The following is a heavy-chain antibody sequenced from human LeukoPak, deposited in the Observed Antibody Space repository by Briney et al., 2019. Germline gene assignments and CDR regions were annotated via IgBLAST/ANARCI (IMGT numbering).Heavy chain of an antibody. Sequence: GGSLRLSCAASGLTFSSYWLHLVRQAPGKGLVWVSRINSDGTVTSYADSVKGRFTISRDNAKNSLYLQMNSLRPEDTAVYYCVKAAGWDRIDYWGQGTLVTVSS. CDR3: VKAAGWDRIDY. CDR1: GLTFSSYW. J-gene: IGHJ4*02. V-gene: IGHV3-74*01. CDR2: INSDGTVT. D-gene: IGHD1-26*01.